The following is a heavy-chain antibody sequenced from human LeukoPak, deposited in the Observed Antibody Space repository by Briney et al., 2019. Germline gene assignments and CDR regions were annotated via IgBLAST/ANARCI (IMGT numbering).Heavy chain of an antibody. J-gene: IGHJ3*02. CDR3: ARDFVHYYDSSGFKDLGAFDI. CDR2: INPSGGST. Sequence: ASVKVSCKASGYTFTSYYMHWVRQAPGQGLEWMGIINPSGGSTSYAQKFRGRVTMTRDMSTSTVYMELSSLRSEDTAVYYCARDFVHYYDSSGFKDLGAFDIWGQGTMVTVSS. D-gene: IGHD3-22*01. V-gene: IGHV1-46*01. CDR1: GYTFTSYY.